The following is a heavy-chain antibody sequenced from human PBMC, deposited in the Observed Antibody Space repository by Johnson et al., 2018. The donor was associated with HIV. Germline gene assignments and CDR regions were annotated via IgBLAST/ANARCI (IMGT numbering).Heavy chain of an antibody. CDR2: IKQDGSEK. D-gene: IGHD3-9*01. V-gene: IGHV3-7*01. CDR1: GFTFSSYW. CDR3: ARDRYYDILTGYYNEADAFDI. J-gene: IGHJ3*02. Sequence: VQLVESGGGLVKPGGSLRLSCAASGFTFSSYWMSWVRQAPGKGLEWVANIKQDGSEKYYVDSVKGRFTISRDNAKNSLYLQMNSLRAEDTAVYYCARDRYYDILTGYYNEADAFDIWGQGTMVTVSS.